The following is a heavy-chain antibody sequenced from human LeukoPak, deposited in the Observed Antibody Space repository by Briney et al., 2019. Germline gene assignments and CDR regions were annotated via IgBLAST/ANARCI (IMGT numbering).Heavy chain of an antibody. CDR2: INHSGST. CDR1: GGSFSGYY. Sequence: SETLSLTCAVYGGSFSGYYWSWIRQPPGKGLEWIGEINHSGSTNYNPSLKSRVTISVDTSKNQFSLKLSSVTAADTAVYYCARGGGRAVAGTIWGQGTLVTVSS. D-gene: IGHD6-19*01. J-gene: IGHJ4*02. CDR3: ARGGGRAVAGTI. V-gene: IGHV4-34*01.